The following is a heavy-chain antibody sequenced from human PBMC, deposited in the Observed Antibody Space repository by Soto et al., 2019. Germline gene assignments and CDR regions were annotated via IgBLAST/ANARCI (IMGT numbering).Heavy chain of an antibody. V-gene: IGHV3-23*01. CDR3: AECNGYVDY. CDR1: GFTFSSNS. Sequence: EVQLLESGGDLIQPGGSLRLSCAASGFTFSSNSFTWVRQAPGKGLEYVSGISSGGEKTWHADSVKGRFTVSRDNSKNTVYLQRNRLRVVDTAVYYCAECNGYVDYWGQGTLVTVSS. D-gene: IGHD2-8*01. J-gene: IGHJ4*02. CDR2: ISSGGEKT.